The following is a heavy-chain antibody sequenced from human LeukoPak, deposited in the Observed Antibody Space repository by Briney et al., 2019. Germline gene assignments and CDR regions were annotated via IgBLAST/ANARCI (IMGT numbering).Heavy chain of an antibody. J-gene: IGHJ4*02. D-gene: IGHD5-18*01. Sequence: SETLSLTCAVYGESFSGYYWSWIRQPPGQGLEWIGEINHSGSTNYNPSLKSRVTISVDTSKNQFSLKLSSVTAADTAVYYCARVRHRGYSYGLPADGYWGQGTLVTVSS. CDR3: ARVRHRGYSYGLPADGY. V-gene: IGHV4-34*01. CDR2: INHSGST. CDR1: GESFSGYY.